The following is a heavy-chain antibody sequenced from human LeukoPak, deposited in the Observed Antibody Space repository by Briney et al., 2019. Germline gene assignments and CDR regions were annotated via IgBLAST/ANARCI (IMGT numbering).Heavy chain of an antibody. CDR2: VSYSGTT. Sequence: SETLSLTCTVSGGSISSSSFFWAWIRQPPGKGLEWIGTVSYSGTTYYSPSLKSRVTISVDTSKNQFSLKLSSVTAADTAVYYCARLAGADYYFGMDVWGQGTTVTVSS. CDR1: GGSISSSSFF. D-gene: IGHD6-13*01. J-gene: IGHJ6*02. CDR3: ARLAGADYYFGMDV. V-gene: IGHV4-39*01.